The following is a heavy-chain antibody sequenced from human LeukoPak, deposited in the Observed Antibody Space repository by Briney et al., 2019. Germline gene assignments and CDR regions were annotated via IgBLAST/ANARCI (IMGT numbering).Heavy chain of an antibody. J-gene: IGHJ4*02. CDR1: GFTFSSYA. Sequence: GSLRLSCAASGFTFSSYAMSWVRQAPGKGLEWVSGISGGGGSTYYVDSVKGRFTISRDNSKKTLYLQMNSLRAEDTAVYYCAKRGTTMEKEGFDYWGQGTLVTVSS. CDR2: ISGGGGST. D-gene: IGHD5-18*01. V-gene: IGHV3-23*01. CDR3: AKRGTTMEKEGFDY.